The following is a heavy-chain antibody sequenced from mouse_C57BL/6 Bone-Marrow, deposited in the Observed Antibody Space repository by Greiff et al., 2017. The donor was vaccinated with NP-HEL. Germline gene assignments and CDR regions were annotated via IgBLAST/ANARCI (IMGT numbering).Heavy chain of an antibody. Sequence: QVQLQQSGPELVKPGASVKLSCKASGYTFTSYDINWVKQRPGQGLEWIGWIYPRDGSTKYNEKFKGKATLTVDTSSSTAYMELHSLTSEDSAVYFCARSLYYYGSSAMDYWGQGTSVTVSS. CDR3: ARSLYYYGSSAMDY. J-gene: IGHJ4*01. CDR2: IYPRDGST. D-gene: IGHD1-1*01. CDR1: GYTFTSYD. V-gene: IGHV1-85*01.